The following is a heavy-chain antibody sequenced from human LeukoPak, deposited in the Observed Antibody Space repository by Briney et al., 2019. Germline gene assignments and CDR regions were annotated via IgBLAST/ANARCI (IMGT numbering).Heavy chain of an antibody. CDR2: ISSSSSYI. Sequence: GGSLRLSCAASGFSFSSNSMNWVRQAPGKGLEWVSSISSSSSYIYYADSVKGRFTISRDNARNSLYLQMNSLRAEDTAVYYCARDFHVRNYDIGGYSYWGQGTLVTVSS. J-gene: IGHJ4*02. D-gene: IGHD3-22*01. V-gene: IGHV3-21*01. CDR3: ARDFHVRNYDIGGYSY. CDR1: GFSFSSNS.